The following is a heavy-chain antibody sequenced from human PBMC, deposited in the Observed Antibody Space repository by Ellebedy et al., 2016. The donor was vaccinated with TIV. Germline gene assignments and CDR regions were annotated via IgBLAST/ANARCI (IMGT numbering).Heavy chain of an antibody. CDR2: INHSGST. V-gene: IGHV4-34*01. CDR1: GGSFSGYY. D-gene: IGHD3-10*01. Sequence: SETLSLXXAVYGGSFSGYYWSWIRQPPGKGLEWIGEINHSGSTNYNPSLKSRVTISVDTSKNQFSLKLSSVTAADTAVYYCARQWDYYGSGSYYNLVRTNKPTPSMDVWGQGTTVTVSS. CDR3: ARQWDYYGSGSYYNLVRTNKPTPSMDV. J-gene: IGHJ6*02.